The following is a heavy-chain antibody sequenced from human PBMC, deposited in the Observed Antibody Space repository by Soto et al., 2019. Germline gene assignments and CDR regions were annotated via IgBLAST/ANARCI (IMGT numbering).Heavy chain of an antibody. Sequence: QLQLQESGPGLVKPSETLSLTCTVSGGSISSSSYYWGWIRQPPGKGLEWIGSIYYNGSPYYNPSLKSRVTISVDTSKNQFSLKLSSLTAADTAVYYCARRSFWNDFSYWGQGALVTVSS. J-gene: IGHJ4*02. D-gene: IGHD1-1*01. CDR2: IYYNGSP. V-gene: IGHV4-39*01. CDR3: ARRSFWNDFSY. CDR1: GGSISSSSYY.